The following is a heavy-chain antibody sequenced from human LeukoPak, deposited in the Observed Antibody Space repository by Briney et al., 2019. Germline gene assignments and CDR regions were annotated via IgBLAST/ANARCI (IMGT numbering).Heavy chain of an antibody. CDR2: IKQDGSEK. D-gene: IGHD5-18*01. Sequence: PGGSLRLSCAASGFTFSSYWMSWVRQAPGRGLEWVANIKQDGSEKNYVDSVKGRFTISRDNAKNSLYLQMNSLRAEDTAVYYCAKDTASSWWYFDLWGRGTLVTVSS. CDR3: AKDTASSWWYFDL. V-gene: IGHV3-7*03. CDR1: GFTFSSYW. J-gene: IGHJ2*01.